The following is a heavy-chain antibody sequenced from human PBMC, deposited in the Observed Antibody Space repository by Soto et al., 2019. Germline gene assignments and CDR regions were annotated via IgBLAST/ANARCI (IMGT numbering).Heavy chain of an antibody. Sequence: QVQLVESGGGVVQPGRSLRLSCADSGFTFSSDGMHWVRQAPGKGLEWVAVISYDGSNKYYADSVKGRFTISRDNSKNTLYLQMNSLRAEDTAVYYCAQDSSGWSGSTEYEFWGQGTLVTVSS. V-gene: IGHV3-30*18. D-gene: IGHD6-19*01. J-gene: IGHJ4*02. CDR3: AQDSSGWSGSTEYEF. CDR1: GFTFSSDG. CDR2: ISYDGSNK.